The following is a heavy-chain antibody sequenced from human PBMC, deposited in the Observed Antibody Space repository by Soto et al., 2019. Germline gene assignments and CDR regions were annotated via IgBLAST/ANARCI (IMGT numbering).Heavy chain of an antibody. Sequence: QVQLQESGPGLVKPSQTLSLTCTVSGGSISSGGYYWSWIRQHPGKGLEWIGYIYCSGSTYYNPSLKSRVTISVDTSKNQFSLKLSSVTAADTAVYYCARGVDTAMEGGAFDIWGQGTMVTVSS. CDR3: ARGVDTAMEGGAFDI. V-gene: IGHV4-31*03. D-gene: IGHD5-18*01. CDR1: GGSISSGGYY. CDR2: IYCSGST. J-gene: IGHJ3*02.